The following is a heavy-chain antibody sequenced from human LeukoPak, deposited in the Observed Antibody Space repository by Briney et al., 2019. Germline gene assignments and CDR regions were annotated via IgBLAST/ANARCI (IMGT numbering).Heavy chain of an antibody. Sequence: GGSLSLSCAASGFTVSSNYMSWVRQAPGKGLEWVSVIYSGGSTYYADSVKGRFTISRHNSKNTLHLQMNSLRAEDTAVYYCARANYDSSGSFDYWGQGTLVTVSS. CDR2: IYSGGST. D-gene: IGHD3-22*01. CDR3: ARANYDSSGSFDY. V-gene: IGHV3-53*04. CDR1: GFTVSSNY. J-gene: IGHJ4*02.